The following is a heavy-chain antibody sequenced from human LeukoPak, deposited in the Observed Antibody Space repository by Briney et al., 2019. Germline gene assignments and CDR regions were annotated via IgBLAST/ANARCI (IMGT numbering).Heavy chain of an antibody. CDR2: IRQDGNEQ. J-gene: IGHJ3*02. CDR3: ARGRGGVNGASDI. Sequence: GGSLRLSCAASRFTFSDYWMNWVRQAPGKGLAWVANIRQDGNEQHYVDSVRGRFTIIRDNAKNSLFLQMNSLRVEDTAVYYCARGRGGVNGASDIWGQGTMVTVSS. V-gene: IGHV3-7*01. D-gene: IGHD2-8*02. CDR1: RFTFSDYW.